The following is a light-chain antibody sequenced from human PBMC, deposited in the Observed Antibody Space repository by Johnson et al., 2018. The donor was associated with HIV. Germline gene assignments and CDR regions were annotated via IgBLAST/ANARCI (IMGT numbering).Light chain of an antibody. CDR1: SSNIGNNY. J-gene: IGLJ1*01. CDR3: GTWDSSLSAGDV. V-gene: IGLV1-51*01. Sequence: QSVLTQPPSVSAAPGQKVTISCSGSSSNIGNNYVSWYQQLPGTAPKLLIYDNNKRPSGIPDRFSGFKSGTSATLGITGLQTGDEADYYCGTWDSSLSAGDVFGTGTKVTVL. CDR2: DNN.